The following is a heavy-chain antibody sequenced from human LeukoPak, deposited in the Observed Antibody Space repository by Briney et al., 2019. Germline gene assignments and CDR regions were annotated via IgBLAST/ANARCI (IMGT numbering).Heavy chain of an antibody. CDR3: AKDLAVVAATPVSFDY. J-gene: IGHJ4*02. CDR2: IKQDGSEK. D-gene: IGHD2-15*01. Sequence: GGSLRLSCVASGFTFSTFWMSWVRQAPGKGLEWVANIKQDGSEKYYVDSVKGRFTISRDNAKNLLYLQMNSLRAEDTAVYYCAKDLAVVAATPVSFDYWGQGTLVTVSS. V-gene: IGHV3-7*03. CDR1: GFTFSTFW.